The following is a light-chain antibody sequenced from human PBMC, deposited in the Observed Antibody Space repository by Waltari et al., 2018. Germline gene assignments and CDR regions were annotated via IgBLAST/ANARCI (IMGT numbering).Light chain of an antibody. V-gene: IGKV1-5*03. CDR1: QSISSW. Sequence: DIQMTQSPSTLSASVGDRVTITCRASQSISSWLAWYQQKPGKAPKLLVYKASSLESGVPSRFSGSGSGTEFTLTISSLQPDDFATYYCQQYNSYPYTFGQGTKLEIK. J-gene: IGKJ2*01. CDR2: KAS. CDR3: QQYNSYPYT.